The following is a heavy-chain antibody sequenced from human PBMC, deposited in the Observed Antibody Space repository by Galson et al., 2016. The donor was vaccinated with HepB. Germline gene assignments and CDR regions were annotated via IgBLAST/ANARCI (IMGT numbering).Heavy chain of an antibody. D-gene: IGHD3-3*01. CDR1: GGSMMSYY. Sequence: ETLSLTCTVSGGSMMSYYWSWIRQPPGKGLEWIGYVYYSGGTNNNPSLNSRVTISVDTSKSQYYLRLTSVTAADTAVYYCARGSGVEGVLDYWGQGILVTVTS. V-gene: IGHV4-59*01. CDR3: ARGSGVEGVLDY. CDR2: VYYSGGT. J-gene: IGHJ4*02.